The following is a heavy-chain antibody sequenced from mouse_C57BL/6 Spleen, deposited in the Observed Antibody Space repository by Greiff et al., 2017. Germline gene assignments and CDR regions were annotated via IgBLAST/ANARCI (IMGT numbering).Heavy chain of an antibody. V-gene: IGHV1-80*01. CDR2: IYPGDGDT. CDR1: GYAFSSYW. D-gene: IGHD2-5*01. J-gene: IGHJ3*01. CDR3: ARAQAYYSNYDAWFAY. Sequence: VKLMESGAELVKPGASVKISCKASGYAFSSYWMNWVKQRPGKGLEWIGQIYPGDGDTNYNGKFKGKATLTADKSSSTAYMQLSSLTSEDSAVYFCARAQAYYSNYDAWFAYWGQGTLVTVSA.